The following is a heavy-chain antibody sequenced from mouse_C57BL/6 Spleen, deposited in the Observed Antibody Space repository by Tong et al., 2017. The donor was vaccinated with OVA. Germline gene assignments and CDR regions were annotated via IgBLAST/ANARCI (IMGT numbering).Heavy chain of an antibody. V-gene: IGHV3-2*02. CDR2: ISYSGST. CDR3: AIMMVTTRVFAY. D-gene: IGHD2-3*01. Sequence: EVQLQESGPGLVKPSQSLSLTCTVTGYSITSDYAWNWIRQFPGNKLEWMGYISYSGSTSYNPSLKSRISITRDTSKNQFFLQLNSVTTEDTATYYCAIMMVTTRVFAYWGQGTLVTVSA. J-gene: IGHJ3*01. CDR1: GYSITSDYA.